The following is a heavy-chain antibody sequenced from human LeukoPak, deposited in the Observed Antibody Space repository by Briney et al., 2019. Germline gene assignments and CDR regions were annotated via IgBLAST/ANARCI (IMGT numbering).Heavy chain of an antibody. V-gene: IGHV4-59*01. Sequence: SSETLSLTCTVSGGSISSYYWSWIRQPPGKGLEWIGYIYYSGSTNYNPSLKSRVTISVDTSKNQFSLKLSSVTAADTAVYYCARGSTLPHPTLDYWGQGTLVTVSS. D-gene: IGHD2-15*01. J-gene: IGHJ4*02. CDR2: IYYSGST. CDR3: ARGSTLPHPTLDY. CDR1: GGSISSYY.